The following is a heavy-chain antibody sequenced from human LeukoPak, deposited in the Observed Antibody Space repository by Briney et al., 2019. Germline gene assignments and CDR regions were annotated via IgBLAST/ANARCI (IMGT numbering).Heavy chain of an antibody. D-gene: IGHD6-13*01. CDR1: GGSIRSGTW. V-gene: IGHV4-4*02. Sequence: SGTLSLTCAVSGGSIRSGTWWSWVRQPPGQGLEWIGEISHSGTTNYNPSLKSRATISVDKSKNQFSLKLSSVTAADTAVYYCARETGSSWRKGPFDYWGQGTLVTVSS. J-gene: IGHJ4*02. CDR3: ARETGSSWRKGPFDY. CDR2: ISHSGTT.